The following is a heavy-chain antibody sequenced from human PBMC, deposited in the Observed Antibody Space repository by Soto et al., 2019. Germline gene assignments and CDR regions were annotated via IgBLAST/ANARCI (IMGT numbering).Heavy chain of an antibody. CDR2: INIGNGNT. CDR1: GSPFIYYP. CDR3: AREPLCGGKCYDNYFDP. J-gene: IGHJ5*02. D-gene: IGHD2-15*01. V-gene: IGHV1-3*04. Sequence: ASVTGSCTASGSPFIYYPIHWVRQAPGQGLEWVGWINIGNGNTESSQKFQGRVTITTDTSASTAYMELRSLTSEDTAVYYCAREPLCGGKCYDNYFDPWGQGTLVTVSS.